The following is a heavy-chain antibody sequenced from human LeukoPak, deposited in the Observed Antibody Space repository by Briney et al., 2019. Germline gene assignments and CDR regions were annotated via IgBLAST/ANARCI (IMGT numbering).Heavy chain of an antibody. J-gene: IGHJ4*02. CDR3: ATIRFGYSGYDLNRPLDY. CDR2: IIPIFATT. CDR1: GGTFSSYA. V-gene: IGHV1-69*06. Sequence: SVKVSCKASGGTFSSYAISWVRQAPGQGLEWMGGIIPIFATTNYAQKFQGRVTMTEDTSTDTAYMELSSLRSEDTAVYYCATIRFGYSGYDLNRPLDYWGQGTLVTVSS. D-gene: IGHD5-12*01.